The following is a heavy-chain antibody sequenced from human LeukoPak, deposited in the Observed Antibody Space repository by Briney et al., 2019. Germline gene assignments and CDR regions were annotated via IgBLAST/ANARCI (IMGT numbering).Heavy chain of an antibody. V-gene: IGHV3-53*01. CDR2: IFVGGNT. Sequence: GGSLRLSCEASGFSVANTYMSWIRQSPGKGLEWVAVIFVGGNTDYADSVKDRFTISRDNSKNTVFLQVNSLRSEDTGVFYCARGGEFEESSDAPGVEFFQPWGQGTPVIVSS. J-gene: IGHJ1*01. CDR3: ARGGEFEESSDAPGVEFFQP. D-gene: IGHD4-23*01. CDR1: GFSVANTY.